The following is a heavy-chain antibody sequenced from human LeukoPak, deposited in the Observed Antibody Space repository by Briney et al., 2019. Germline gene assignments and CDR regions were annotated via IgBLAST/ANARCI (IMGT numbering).Heavy chain of an antibody. CDR3: ARDRAWNYFDY. D-gene: IGHD3-3*01. CDR1: GFTFDDYA. V-gene: IGHV3-9*01. Sequence: PGGSLRLSCAASGFTFDDYAMHWVRQAPGKGLEWVSGISWNSGSIGYADSVKGRFTISRDNAKNSLYLQMNSLRAEDTAVYYCARDRAWNYFDYWGQGTLVTVSS. CDR2: ISWNSGSI. J-gene: IGHJ4*02.